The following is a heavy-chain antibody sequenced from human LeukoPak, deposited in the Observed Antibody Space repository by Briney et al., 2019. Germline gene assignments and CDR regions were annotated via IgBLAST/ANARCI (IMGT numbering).Heavy chain of an antibody. V-gene: IGHV1-2*06. CDR2: INPNSGGT. CDR1: GYTFTGYY. Sequence: ASVKVSCKASGYTFTGYYMHWVRQAPGQGLEWMGRINPNSGGTNYAQKFQGRVTMTRDTSISTAYMELSRLRSDDTAVYYCAGVSPLDARVTAIDYWGQGTLVTVSS. CDR3: AGVSPLDARVTAIDY. J-gene: IGHJ4*02. D-gene: IGHD1-14*01.